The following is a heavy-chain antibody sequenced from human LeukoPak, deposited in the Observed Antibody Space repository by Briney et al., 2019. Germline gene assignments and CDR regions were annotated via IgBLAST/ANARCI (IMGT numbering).Heavy chain of an antibody. J-gene: IGHJ4*02. CDR1: GFTFSTYS. V-gene: IGHV3-7*01. D-gene: IGHD4-17*01. Sequence: GGSLRLSCAASGFTFSTYSMSWVRQAPGKGLDWVASINQDGGAEYYVDSVRGRFTISRDNAKNSLYLQVNSLRVDDTALYYCVRLFGGVTTFDYWGQGTLVTVSS. CDR3: VRLFGGVTTFDY. CDR2: INQDGGAE.